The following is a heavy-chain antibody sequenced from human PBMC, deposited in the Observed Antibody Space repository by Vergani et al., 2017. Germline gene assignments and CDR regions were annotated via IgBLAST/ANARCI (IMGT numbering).Heavy chain of an antibody. J-gene: IGHJ3*02. CDR3: ARVGIAAAGDAFDI. CDR1: GGSISSGGYY. D-gene: IGHD6-13*01. V-gene: IGHV4-31*01. CDR2: IYYSGST. Sequence: VQLQESGPGLVKPSQTLSLTCTVSGGSISSGGYYWSWIRQHPGKGLEWIGYIYYSGSTYYNPSLKSLVTISVDTSKNQFSLKLRSVTAADTAVYYCARVGIAAAGDAFDIWGQGTMVTVSS.